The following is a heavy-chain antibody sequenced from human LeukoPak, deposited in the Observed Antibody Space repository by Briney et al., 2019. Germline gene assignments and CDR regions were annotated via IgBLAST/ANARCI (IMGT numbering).Heavy chain of an antibody. Sequence: GGSLRLSCAASGFTFGDYGRTWVRQVPGKGLEWISGINRDGGDTHYADSVKGRFTISRYNAKNSLYLQMNSLRAEDTALYYCARGHFGDHAFDYWGQGSLVTVSS. J-gene: IGHJ4*02. CDR1: GFTFGDYG. CDR2: INRDGGDT. D-gene: IGHD4-17*01. CDR3: ARGHFGDHAFDY. V-gene: IGHV3-20*04.